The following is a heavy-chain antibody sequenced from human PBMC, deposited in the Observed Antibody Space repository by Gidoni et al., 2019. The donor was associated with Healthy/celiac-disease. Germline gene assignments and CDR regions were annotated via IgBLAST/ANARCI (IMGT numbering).Heavy chain of an antibody. D-gene: IGHD6-13*01. J-gene: IGHJ3*02. V-gene: IGHV1-2*02. Sequence: QVQLVQSGAEVKKPGASVKVSCTASGYTFTGYYMHWVRQAPGQGLEWMGWINPNSGGTNYAQKFQGRVTMTRETSISTAYMELSRLRSDDTAVYYCARGLSSSLYYQTEVRDAFDIWGQGTMVTVSS. CDR1: GYTFTGYY. CDR2: INPNSGGT. CDR3: ARGLSSSLYYQTEVRDAFDI.